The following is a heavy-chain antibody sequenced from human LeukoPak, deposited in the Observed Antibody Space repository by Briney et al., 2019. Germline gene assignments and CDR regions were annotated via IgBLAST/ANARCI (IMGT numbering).Heavy chain of an antibody. CDR3: AKRTRDGYNTPIDD. V-gene: IGHV3-23*01. D-gene: IGHD5-24*01. Sequence: GGSLRLSCAASGFSVRTTFMSWVRQAPGKGLEWVSGISGRDVKLYYADSAKGRFTISRDDSKNTLYLQMNSLRAEDTAIYYCAKRTRDGYNTPIDDWGQGTLVTVSS. CDR1: GFSVRTTF. CDR2: ISGRDVKL. J-gene: IGHJ4*02.